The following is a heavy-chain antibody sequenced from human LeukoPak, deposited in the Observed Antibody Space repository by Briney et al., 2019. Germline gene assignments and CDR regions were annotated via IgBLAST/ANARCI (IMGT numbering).Heavy chain of an antibody. J-gene: IGHJ5*02. CDR1: GGSISSYY. CDR3: ARHRTEWVWFDP. Sequence: KASETLSLTCTVSGGSISSYYWSWIRQPPGKGLEWIGYIYYSGSTNYNPSLKSRVTISVDTSKNQFSLKLSSVTAADTAVYYRARHRTEWVWFDPWGQGTLVTVSS. D-gene: IGHD1-26*01. CDR2: IYYSGST. V-gene: IGHV4-59*08.